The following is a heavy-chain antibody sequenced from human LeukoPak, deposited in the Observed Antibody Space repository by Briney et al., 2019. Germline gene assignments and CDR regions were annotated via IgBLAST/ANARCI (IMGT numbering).Heavy chain of an antibody. CDR2: ISSNGGST. CDR1: GFTFSSYW. Sequence: GGSLRLSCAASGFTFSSYWMSWVRQAPGKGLEYVSAISSNGGSTYYANSVKGRFTISRDNSKNTLYLQMGSLRAEDMAVYYCAREMATIEGGFDYWGQGTLVTVSS. V-gene: IGHV3-64*01. CDR3: AREMATIEGGFDY. J-gene: IGHJ4*02. D-gene: IGHD5-24*01.